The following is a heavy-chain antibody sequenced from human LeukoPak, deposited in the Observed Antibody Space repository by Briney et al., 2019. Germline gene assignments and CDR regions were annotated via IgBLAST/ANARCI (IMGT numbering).Heavy chain of an antibody. Sequence: GGSLRLSCAASGFTFISYGMSWVRQAPGKGLEWVSSNSGSGGSTYYADSVKGRLTISRDNSKNTLYLQMNSLRAEDTALYYCAKGAARPFGDYWGQGTLVTVSS. CDR1: GFTFISYG. CDR2: NSGSGGST. V-gene: IGHV3-23*01. D-gene: IGHD6-6*01. CDR3: AKGAARPFGDY. J-gene: IGHJ4*02.